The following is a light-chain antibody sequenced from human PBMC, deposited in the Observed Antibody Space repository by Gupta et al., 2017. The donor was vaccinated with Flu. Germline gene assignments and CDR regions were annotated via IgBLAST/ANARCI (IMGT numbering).Light chain of an antibody. CDR1: SSNIGGHY. CDR2: EDD. Sequence: QSVSTQPPSMSAAPGQRVTISCSGSSSNIGGHYVSWYQQVPGTAPKLLIYEDDKRPSGIPDRFSASKSGTTATLYITGLQTGDEADYYCGTWYRILSAGGFGGGTKLTVL. J-gene: IGLJ3*02. CDR3: GTWYRILSAGG. V-gene: IGLV1-51*02.